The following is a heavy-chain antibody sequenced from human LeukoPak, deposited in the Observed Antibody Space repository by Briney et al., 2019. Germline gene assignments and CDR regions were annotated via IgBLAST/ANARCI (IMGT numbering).Heavy chain of an antibody. Sequence: SETLSLTCTVSGGSISSSSYYWGWIRQPPGKGLEWIGSIYYSGSTNYNPSLKSRVTISVDTSKNQFSLKLSSVTAADTAVYYCARLTLRYGSGWWGQGTLVTVSS. CDR3: ARLTLRYGSGW. V-gene: IGHV4-39*07. D-gene: IGHD3-10*01. J-gene: IGHJ4*02. CDR2: IYYSGST. CDR1: GGSISSSSYY.